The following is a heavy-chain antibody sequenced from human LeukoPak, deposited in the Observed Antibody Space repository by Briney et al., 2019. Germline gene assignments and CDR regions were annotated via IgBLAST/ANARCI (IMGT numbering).Heavy chain of an antibody. CDR1: GCPFSSYY. Sequence: SETLSLTCAVSGCPFSSYYWSWIRQPPGNGLEWIGHIYDSGSTNYNPSLKSRVTMSLDTSKSQFSLKLSSVTAADTAVYYCAREGYYGSGNLDYWGQGTLVTVSS. CDR2: IYDSGST. V-gene: IGHV4-59*01. D-gene: IGHD3-10*01. J-gene: IGHJ4*02. CDR3: AREGYYGSGNLDY.